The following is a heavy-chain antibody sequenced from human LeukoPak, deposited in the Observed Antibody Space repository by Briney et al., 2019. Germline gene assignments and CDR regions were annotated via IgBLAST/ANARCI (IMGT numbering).Heavy chain of an antibody. CDR3: ARDWTPGYCSGGSCFDAFDI. CDR1: GFTFSSYE. V-gene: IGHV3-66*01. D-gene: IGHD2-15*01. CDR2: IYSGGST. J-gene: IGHJ3*02. Sequence: GGSLRLSCAASGFTFSSYEMHWVRQAPGKGLEWVSVIYSGGSTYYADSVKGRFTISRDNSKNTLYLQMNSLRAEDTAVYYCARDWTPGYCSGGSCFDAFDIWGQGTMVTVSS.